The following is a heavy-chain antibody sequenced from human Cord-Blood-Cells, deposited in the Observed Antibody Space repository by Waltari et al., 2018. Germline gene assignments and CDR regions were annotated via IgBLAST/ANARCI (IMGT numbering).Heavy chain of an antibody. V-gene: IGHV4-61*09. J-gene: IGHJ2*01. Sequence: QVQLQESGPGLVKPSQTLSLTCTVSGGSISSGSYYWSWIRQPAGKGLEWIGYIYTSGSTNYNPSRRSRFTISVDTSKNQFSLKLSSVTAADTAVYYCARVGGTQLGIWGWYFDLWGRGTLVTVSS. CDR2: IYTSGST. CDR1: GGSISSGSYY. D-gene: IGHD7-27*01. CDR3: ARVGGTQLGIWGWYFDL.